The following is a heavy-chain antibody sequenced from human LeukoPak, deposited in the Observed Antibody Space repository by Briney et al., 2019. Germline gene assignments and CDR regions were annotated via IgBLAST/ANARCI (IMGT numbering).Heavy chain of an antibody. CDR2: ISSSGSTI. CDR3: AELGITMIGGV. CDR1: GFTFISYE. Sequence: GSLRLSCAASGFTFISYEMNWVGQAQGKGLEWVSYISSSGSTIYYADSVKGRFTISRYNAKDSLYLQMNSLRAEDTAVYYCAELGITMIGGVWGKGTTVTISS. D-gene: IGHD3-10*02. V-gene: IGHV3-48*03. J-gene: IGHJ6*04.